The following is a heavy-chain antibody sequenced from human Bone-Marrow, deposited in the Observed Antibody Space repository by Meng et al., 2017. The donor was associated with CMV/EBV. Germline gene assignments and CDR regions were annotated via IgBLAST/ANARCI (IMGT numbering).Heavy chain of an antibody. D-gene: IGHD3-3*01. CDR3: AGFGVTITNGLDV. J-gene: IGHJ6*02. V-gene: IGHV3-30*03. CDR2: ISHDGNTK. Sequence: GESLKISCEASGFTFSSYVMHWVRQAPGKGLEWVSVISHDGNTKYYADSVKGRFTISRDNFRKRLYLQMNSLRIEDTAVYYCAGFGVTITNGLDVWGQGTTVTVSS. CDR1: GFTFSSYV.